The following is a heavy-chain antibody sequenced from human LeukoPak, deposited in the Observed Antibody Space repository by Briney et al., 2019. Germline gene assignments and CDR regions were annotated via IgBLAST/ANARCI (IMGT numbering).Heavy chain of an antibody. CDR3: ARVPYYDLWSGPGYFDY. D-gene: IGHD3-3*01. J-gene: IGHJ4*02. CDR1: GFTVSGNY. CDR2: IYSGGNT. Sequence: GGSLRLSCAASGFTVSGNYMTWVRQAPGKGLEWVSVIYSGGNTYYADSVKGRFTISRDNFENTLYLQMNSLRADDTAVYYCARVPYYDLWSGPGYFDYWGQGALVTVSA. V-gene: IGHV3-66*01.